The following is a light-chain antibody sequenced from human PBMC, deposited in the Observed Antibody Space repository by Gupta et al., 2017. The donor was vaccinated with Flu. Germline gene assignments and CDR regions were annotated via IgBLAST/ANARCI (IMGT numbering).Light chain of an antibody. CDR1: QSISTY. CDR3: QQSYTSPPS. CDR2: SAS. V-gene: IGKV1-39*01. Sequence: DIQMTQSPSYLSASLGDRVSITCRASQSISTYLNWYQQSPGKAPKLLIYSASSVQTGVPSRFSGSGSGTDFTLTVSSLHPEDFATYYCQQSYTSPPSFGQGTKLEIK. J-gene: IGKJ2*03.